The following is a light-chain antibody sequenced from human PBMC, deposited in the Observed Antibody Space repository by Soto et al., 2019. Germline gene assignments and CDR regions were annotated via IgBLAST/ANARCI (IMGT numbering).Light chain of an antibody. CDR1: QGISSY. V-gene: IGKV1-8*01. Sequence: AIRMTQSPSSLSASTGDRVTITCRASQGISSYLAWYQQKPGKAPKLLIYAASTLQSGVPSRFSGNGSGTDFTLTISCLQSEDFATYYCQQYYSYPPRWTFGQGLKVEIK. CDR3: QQYYSYPPRWT. CDR2: AAS. J-gene: IGKJ1*01.